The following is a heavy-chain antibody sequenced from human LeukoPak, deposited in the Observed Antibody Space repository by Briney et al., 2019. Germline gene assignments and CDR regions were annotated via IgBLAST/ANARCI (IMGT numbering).Heavy chain of an antibody. D-gene: IGHD3-3*01. Sequence: GGSLRLSCAASGFTFSSYAMSWVRQAPGKGLEWVSAISGSGGSTYYADSVEGRFTISRDNSKNTLYLQMNSLRAEDTAVYYCAKGDGITIFGVVMNWGQGTLVTVSS. V-gene: IGHV3-23*01. CDR2: ISGSGGST. CDR1: GFTFSSYA. CDR3: AKGDGITIFGVVMN. J-gene: IGHJ4*02.